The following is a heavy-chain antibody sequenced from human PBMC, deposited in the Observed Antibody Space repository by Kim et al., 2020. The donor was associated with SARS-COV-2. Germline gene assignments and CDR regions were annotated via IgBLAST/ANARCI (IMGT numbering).Heavy chain of an antibody. D-gene: IGHD3-22*01. CDR2: IYYSGST. CDR3: AREVRYESSGYYFDY. V-gene: IGHV4-61*01. Sequence: SETLSLTCTVSGGSVSSGSYYWSWIRQPPGKGLEWIGYIYYSGSTNYNPSLKSRVTISVDTSKNQFSLKLSSVTAADTAVYYCAREVRYESSGYYFDYWGQGTLVTVSS. J-gene: IGHJ4*02. CDR1: GGSVSSGSYY.